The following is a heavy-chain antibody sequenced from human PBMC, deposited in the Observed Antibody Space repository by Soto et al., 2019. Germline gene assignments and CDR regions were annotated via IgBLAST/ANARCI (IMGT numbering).Heavy chain of an antibody. CDR1: GGSISSGDYY. D-gene: IGHD1-26*01. CDR3: ARGFSGDYFDS. CDR2: INYSGIT. V-gene: IGHV4-30-4*01. Sequence: SETLSLTCTVSGGSISSGDYYWSWIRQSPGKGLEWIGYINYSGITYYNLSLMSRLTISVDTSKNQFSLKLTSVTAADTAVYYCARGFSGDYFDSWGQGTLVTVSS. J-gene: IGHJ4*02.